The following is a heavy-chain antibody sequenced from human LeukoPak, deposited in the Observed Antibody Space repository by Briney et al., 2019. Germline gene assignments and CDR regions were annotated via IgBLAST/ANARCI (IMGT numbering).Heavy chain of an antibody. D-gene: IGHD6-13*01. CDR3: AKFGQQLGYDY. V-gene: IGHV3-9*01. J-gene: IGHJ4*02. Sequence: PGGSRRLSCAASGFTFDDYAMHWVRQAPGKGLEWVSGISWNSGSIGYADSVKGRFTISRDNAKNSLYLQMNSLRAEDTALYYCAKFGQQLGYDYWGQGTLVTVSS. CDR1: GFTFDDYA. CDR2: ISWNSGSI.